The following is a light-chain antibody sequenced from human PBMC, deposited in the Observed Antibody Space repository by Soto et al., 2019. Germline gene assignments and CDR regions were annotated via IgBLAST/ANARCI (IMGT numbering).Light chain of an antibody. J-gene: IGKJ1*01. CDR2: AAS. Sequence: EIVLTQSADTLSLFPGERATLSCRASQSVSSTYLAWYQQKPGQAPRPLISAASSRATGTPDRFSGSGSGTDFTLTISRLEPEDFAVYYCQQYGSSRWTFGQGTKVDIK. CDR3: QQYGSSRWT. CDR1: QSVSSTY. V-gene: IGKV3-20*01.